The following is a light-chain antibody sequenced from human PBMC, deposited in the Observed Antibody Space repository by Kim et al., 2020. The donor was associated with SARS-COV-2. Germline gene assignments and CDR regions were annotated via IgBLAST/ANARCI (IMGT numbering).Light chain of an antibody. CDR3: QQYDNWPLT. J-gene: IGKJ4*01. Sequence: VTPGERATLSCTASQSVSTNLAWYQQRPGQALRLLIYGASTRATGIAARFSGSWSGTEFTLTISSLQSADFAVYYCQQYDNWPLTFGGGTKVDIK. CDR1: QSVSTN. V-gene: IGKV3-15*01. CDR2: GAS.